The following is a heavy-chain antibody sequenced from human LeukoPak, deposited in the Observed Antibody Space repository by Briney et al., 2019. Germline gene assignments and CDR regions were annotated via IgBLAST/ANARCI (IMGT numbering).Heavy chain of an antibody. CDR1: GYTFTGYY. Sequence: ASVKVSCKASGYTFTGYYMHWVRQAPGQGLEWMGWINPNSGGTNYAQKFQGRFTMTRDTSISTAYMELSRLRSDDTAVYYCARDRAVAGNSVWFDPWGQGTLVTVSS. CDR3: ARDRAVAGNSVWFDP. V-gene: IGHV1-2*02. CDR2: INPNSGGT. D-gene: IGHD6-19*01. J-gene: IGHJ5*02.